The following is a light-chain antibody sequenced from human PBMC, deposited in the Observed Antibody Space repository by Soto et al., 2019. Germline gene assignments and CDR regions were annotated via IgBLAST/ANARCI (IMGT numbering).Light chain of an antibody. CDR1: QDISNS. V-gene: IGKV1-39*01. J-gene: IGKJ1*01. CDR2: AAS. Sequence: DIQMTQSPSSLSASVGHRLTVTCRARQDISNSLHWYQQKPGEAPKLLIYAASSLLSGVPSRFSGSGSGTDFTLTISSLQPEDFATYYCQQSYSFPRTFGQGTKVEIK. CDR3: QQSYSFPRT.